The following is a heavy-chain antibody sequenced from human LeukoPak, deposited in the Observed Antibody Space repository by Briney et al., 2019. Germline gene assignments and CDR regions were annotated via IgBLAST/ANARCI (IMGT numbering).Heavy chain of an antibody. D-gene: IGHD5-18*01. CDR1: GFTFSSYG. CDR3: ARDPKGGFSYGWGAFDI. V-gene: IGHV3-30*03. J-gene: IGHJ3*02. CDR2: ISYDGSNK. Sequence: GGSLRLSCAASGFTFSSYGMHWVRQAPGKGLEWVAVISYDGSNKYYADSVKGRFTISRDNSKNTLYLQMNSLRTEDTAMYYCARDPKGGFSYGWGAFDIWGQGTMVTVSS.